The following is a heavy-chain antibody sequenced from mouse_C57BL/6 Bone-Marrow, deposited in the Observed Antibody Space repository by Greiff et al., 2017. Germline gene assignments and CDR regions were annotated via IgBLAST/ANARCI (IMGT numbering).Heavy chain of an antibody. V-gene: IGHV10-3*01. CDR1: GFTFNTYT. CDR2: IRSKSSNYAT. J-gene: IGHJ4*01. D-gene: IGHD1-1*01. Sequence: EVKLVESGGGLVQPKGSLKLSCAASGFTFNTYTMHWVRQAPGKGLEWVARIRSKSSNYATYYTDSVKDRFTISRDDSQSMLYLQMNNLKTEDTAMYYCVRNYGGSYHYAMDYWGQGTSVTVSS. CDR3: VRNYGGSYHYAMDY.